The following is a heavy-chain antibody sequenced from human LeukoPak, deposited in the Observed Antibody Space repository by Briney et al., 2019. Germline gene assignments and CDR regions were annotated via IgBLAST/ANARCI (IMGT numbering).Heavy chain of an antibody. Sequence: GGALRLSCAASGFTFSSYSMNWVRQAPGKGREWVSSIRSSSSYIYYADSVKGRFTISRDNAKNSLYLQMNSLRAEDTAVYYCARTAAGAYGDYWGQGTLVTVSS. V-gene: IGHV3-21*01. D-gene: IGHD4-17*01. CDR1: GFTFSSYS. CDR2: IRSSSSYI. CDR3: ARTAAGAYGDY. J-gene: IGHJ4*02.